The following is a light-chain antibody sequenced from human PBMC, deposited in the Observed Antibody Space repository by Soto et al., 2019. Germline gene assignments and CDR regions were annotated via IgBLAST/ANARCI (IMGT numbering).Light chain of an antibody. J-gene: IGLJ1*01. V-gene: IGLV2-14*01. Sequence: QSALTQPVSVSGSPGQSITISCTGTSSDVGTYDYVSWYQHHPGKAPKLMIYEVSNRPSGISNRFSGSKSGNTASLTISGLQAEDEADYYCSSYTTSTTNVFGTGTKLTVL. CDR3: SSYTTSTTNV. CDR2: EVS. CDR1: SSDVGTYDY.